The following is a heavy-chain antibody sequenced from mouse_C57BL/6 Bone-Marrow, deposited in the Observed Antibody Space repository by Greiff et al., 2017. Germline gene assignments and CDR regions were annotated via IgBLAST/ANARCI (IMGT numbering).Heavy chain of an antibody. CDR1: GYTFTDYE. CDR2: IDPETGGT. V-gene: IGHV1-15*01. D-gene: IGHD2-3*01. Sequence: QVQLQQSGAELVRPGASVTLSCKASGYTFTDYEMHWVKQTPVHGLEWIGAIDPETGGTASTQKFKGKAILTADKSSSTAYMELRSLTSEDAAVYYCTRSGDGYPWYFDVWGTGTTVTVSS. CDR3: TRSGDGYPWYFDV. J-gene: IGHJ1*03.